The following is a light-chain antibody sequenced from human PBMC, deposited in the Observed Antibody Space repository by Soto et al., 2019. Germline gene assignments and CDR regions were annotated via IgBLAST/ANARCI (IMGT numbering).Light chain of an antibody. CDR3: QQSDSLPIT. CDR1: QAISNY. Sequence: DIQMTQSPSSLSASVGDRVTITCRASQAISNYLNWYQQRPGKAPNLLFYDASNLERGVPSRFSGTRSGTHFTFAITSLQPEDVATYYCQQSDSLPITFGQGTRLEI. CDR2: DAS. V-gene: IGKV1-33*01. J-gene: IGKJ5*01.